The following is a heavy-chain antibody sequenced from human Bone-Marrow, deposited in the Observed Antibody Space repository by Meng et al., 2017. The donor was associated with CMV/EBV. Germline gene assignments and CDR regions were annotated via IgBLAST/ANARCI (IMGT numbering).Heavy chain of an antibody. CDR1: GFTFSSYA. Sequence: GESLKISCAASGFTFSSYAMHWVRQAPGKGLEWVAVISYDGSNKYYADSVKGRFTISRDSSKNTLYLQMNSLRAEDTAVHYCARDTTHIVVLPAASSFDYWGQGTLVTVSS. V-gene: IGHV3-30*04. J-gene: IGHJ4*02. D-gene: IGHD2-2*01. CDR3: ARDTTHIVVLPAASSFDY. CDR2: ISYDGSNK.